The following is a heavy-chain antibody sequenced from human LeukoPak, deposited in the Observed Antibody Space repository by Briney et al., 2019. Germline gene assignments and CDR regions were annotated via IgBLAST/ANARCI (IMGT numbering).Heavy chain of an antibody. Sequence: PGGSLRLSCAASGFTFSSYGMRWVRQAPGKGLEWVAVISYDGSNKYYADSVKGRFTISRDNSKNTLYLQMNSLRAEDTAVYYCAKSGSSWYLFFDYWGQGTLVTVSS. CDR2: ISYDGSNK. CDR3: AKSGSSWYLFFDY. CDR1: GFTFSSYG. D-gene: IGHD6-13*01. J-gene: IGHJ4*02. V-gene: IGHV3-30*18.